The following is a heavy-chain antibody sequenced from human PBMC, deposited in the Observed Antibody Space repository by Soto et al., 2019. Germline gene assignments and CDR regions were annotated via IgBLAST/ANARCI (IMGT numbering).Heavy chain of an antibody. Sequence: QVQLVQAGGEVKKPGSSVKVSCKASGGTFSTYTMSWVRQAPGQGLEWMGGIIPMFGTTTYAENFQGRVTITADESTSTAYMELTSLRSEDTAVYYCTRDLYYFDSSAYYGHNWFDPWGQGTRVTVSS. J-gene: IGHJ5*02. D-gene: IGHD3-22*01. CDR1: GGTFSTYT. V-gene: IGHV1-69*12. CDR2: IIPMFGTT. CDR3: TRDLYYFDSSAYYGHNWFDP.